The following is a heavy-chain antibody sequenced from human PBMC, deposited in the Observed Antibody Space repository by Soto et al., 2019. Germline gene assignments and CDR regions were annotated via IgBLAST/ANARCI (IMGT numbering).Heavy chain of an antibody. Sequence: QVQLQQWGAGLLRPSETLSLTCAFYGGSFDDFYWSWVRQSPGKGLGWVGEISHDAGTKYSPSLASRVSISVDTSKNQFSLHLRSVTAADTGLYYCARGQLVWYGDLTPYHRDMDVWGQGTTVTVSS. V-gene: IGHV4-34*02. D-gene: IGHD3-10*01. J-gene: IGHJ6*02. CDR1: GGSFDDFY. CDR2: ISHDAGT. CDR3: ARGQLVWYGDLTPYHRDMDV.